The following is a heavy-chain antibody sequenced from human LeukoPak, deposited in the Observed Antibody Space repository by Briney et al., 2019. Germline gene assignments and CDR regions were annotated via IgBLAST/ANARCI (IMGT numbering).Heavy chain of an antibody. CDR1: CPSLISYY. CDR3: ATTGYRGFDI. J-gene: IGHJ3*02. Sequence: KPSHTLALTCTFSCPSLISYYWNCIRQPPGKGLEWIGYIYYNWSPNYSPSLKSRVTMSQDTSKNQFYLKLSYVTAADTAVYYCATTGYRGFDIWGQGTMVTVSS. V-gene: IGHV4-59*07. CDR2: IYYNWSP. D-gene: IGHD5-18*01.